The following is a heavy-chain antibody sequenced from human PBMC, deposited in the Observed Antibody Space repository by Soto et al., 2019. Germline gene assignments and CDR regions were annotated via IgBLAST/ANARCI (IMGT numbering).Heavy chain of an antibody. CDR3: ARDRGASIDY. CDR1: GFTFRSYG. CDR2: IWYDGSNK. J-gene: IGHJ4*02. V-gene: IGHV3-33*01. D-gene: IGHD1-26*01. Sequence: GGSLSLSCAASGFTFRSYGMHWVRQAPGKGLEWVAVIWYDGSNKYYADSVKGRFTISRDNSKNTLYLQMNSLRAEDTAVDYGARDRGASIDYWGQGILVTVYS.